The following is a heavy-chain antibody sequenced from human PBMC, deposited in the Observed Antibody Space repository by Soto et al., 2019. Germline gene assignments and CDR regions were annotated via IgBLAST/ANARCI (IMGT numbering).Heavy chain of an antibody. D-gene: IGHD2-15*01. V-gene: IGHV3-23*01. CDR1: GFTFSNYA. CDR2: ISGSGGST. CDR3: AKDRYCSGGSCYSEWAFDI. Sequence: EVQLLESGGGLVQPGGSLRLSCAASGFTFSNYAMSWVRQAPGKGLEWVSAISGSGGSTYYADSVKGRFTISRDNSKHTLFLQMNSLRAEDTAVYYCAKDRYCSGGSCYSEWAFDIWGQGTMVTVSS. J-gene: IGHJ3*02.